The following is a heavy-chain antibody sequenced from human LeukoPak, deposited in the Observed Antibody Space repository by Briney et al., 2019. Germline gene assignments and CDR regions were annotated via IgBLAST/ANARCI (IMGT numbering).Heavy chain of an antibody. CDR1: GGSFSGYY. Sequence: SETLSLTCAVYGGSFSGYYWSWIRQPPGKGLEWIGEINHSGSTNYNPSLKSRVTISVDTSKNQFSLRLSSVTAADTAVYYCSREHMLRGLHWGQGTLVTVSS. V-gene: IGHV4-34*01. D-gene: IGHD3-10*01. CDR3: SREHMLRGLH. CDR2: INHSGST. J-gene: IGHJ4*02.